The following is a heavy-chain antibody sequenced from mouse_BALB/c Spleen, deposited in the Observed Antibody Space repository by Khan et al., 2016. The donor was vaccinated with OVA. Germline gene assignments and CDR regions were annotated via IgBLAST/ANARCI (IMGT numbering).Heavy chain of an antibody. CDR3: TREGTTVDAMDY. Sequence: QMQLEESGAELVRPGASVKLSCKASGYTFTNYWINWVKQRPGQGLEWIGNIYPSDSYTNYNQKFKDKATFTVDKSSSTAYIQLSSPTSEDSAVYYCTREGTTVDAMDYWGQGTSVTVSS. J-gene: IGHJ4*01. CDR1: GYTFTNYW. D-gene: IGHD1-1*01. CDR2: IYPSDSYT. V-gene: IGHV1-69*02.